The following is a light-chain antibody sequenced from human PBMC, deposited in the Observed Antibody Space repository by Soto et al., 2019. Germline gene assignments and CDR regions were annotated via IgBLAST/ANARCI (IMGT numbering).Light chain of an antibody. Sequence: EIVLTQSPGTLSLSPGERATLSCRASQSVNSSFLAWYQQKPGQAPRLLMYGTSSRATGIPDRFSGSGSGTDFTLTVSRLEPEDFAVYYCQQYGSSPYTFGGGTKLEIK. V-gene: IGKV3-20*01. CDR3: QQYGSSPYT. J-gene: IGKJ2*01. CDR1: QSVNSSF. CDR2: GTS.